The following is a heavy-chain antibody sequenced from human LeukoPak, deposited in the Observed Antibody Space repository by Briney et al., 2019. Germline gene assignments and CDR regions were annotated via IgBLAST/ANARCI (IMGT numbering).Heavy chain of an antibody. CDR1: GFTVSSNY. CDR3: ARDSTYYYDSGSSGPHYFDN. V-gene: IGHV3-66*01. J-gene: IGHJ4*02. CDR2: IYSGGDT. Sequence: GGSLRLSCAASGFTVSSNYMNWVRQAPGKGLEWVSVIYSGGDTYYPDSVKGRFTISRDNSKNTLYLQMNSLRAEDTAVYYCARDSTYYYDSGSSGPHYFDNWGQGTLVTVSS. D-gene: IGHD3-10*01.